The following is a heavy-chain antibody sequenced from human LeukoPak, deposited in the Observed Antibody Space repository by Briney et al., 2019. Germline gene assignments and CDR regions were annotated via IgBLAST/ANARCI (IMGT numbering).Heavy chain of an antibody. CDR2: IKSKTDGGTK. V-gene: IGHV3-15*01. Sequence: GGSLRLSCAASGFTFSNAWMSWVRQAPGKGLEWVGRIKSKTDGGTKDYAAPVRGRFTISRDDSKNTLYLQMNSLKTEDTAVYYCTTDLTRGSAFDIWGQGTMVTVSS. CDR3: TTDLTRGSAFDI. CDR1: GFTFSNAW. D-gene: IGHD1-26*01. J-gene: IGHJ3*02.